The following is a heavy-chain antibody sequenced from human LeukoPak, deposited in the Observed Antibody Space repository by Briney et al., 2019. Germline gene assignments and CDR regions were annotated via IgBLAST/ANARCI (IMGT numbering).Heavy chain of an antibody. CDR1: GFTFSSYW. Sequence: GGSLRLSCAASGFTFSSYWMSWVRQAPGKGLEWVANIKQDGSEKYYVDSAKGRFTISRDNAKNSLYLQMNSLRAEDTAVYYCARASGDGSFDYWGQGTLVTVSS. CDR2: IKQDGSEK. V-gene: IGHV3-7*01. D-gene: IGHD3-10*01. CDR3: ARASGDGSFDY. J-gene: IGHJ4*02.